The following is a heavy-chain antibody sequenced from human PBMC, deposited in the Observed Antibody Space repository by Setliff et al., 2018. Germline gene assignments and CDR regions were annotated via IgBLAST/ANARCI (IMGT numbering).Heavy chain of an antibody. Sequence: PSETLSLTCSVYGESFSNNYWSWIRQPPGKGLEWIGESSHSGSTSYSPSLKSRLTMSVDTSKNQFSLRLSSVTAEDTAVYYCARIKPFAMDVWGQGTTVTVSS. CDR3: ARIKPFAMDV. CDR2: SSHSGST. V-gene: IGHV4-34*01. J-gene: IGHJ6*02. CDR1: GESFSNNY.